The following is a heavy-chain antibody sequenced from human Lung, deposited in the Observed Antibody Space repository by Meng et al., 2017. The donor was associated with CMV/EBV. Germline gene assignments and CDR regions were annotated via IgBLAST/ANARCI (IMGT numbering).Heavy chain of an antibody. CDR3: AKGRSLGYYYYGMDD. J-gene: IGHJ6*02. Sequence: GEXXKISCAASGFTFSSYAMSWVRQAPGKGLEWVSAISGSGGSTYYADSVKGRFTISRDNSKNTLYLQMNSLRAEDTAVYYCAKGRSLGYYYYGMDDWGQGTTVTVSS. CDR2: ISGSGGST. D-gene: IGHD3-16*02. CDR1: GFTFSSYA. V-gene: IGHV3-23*01.